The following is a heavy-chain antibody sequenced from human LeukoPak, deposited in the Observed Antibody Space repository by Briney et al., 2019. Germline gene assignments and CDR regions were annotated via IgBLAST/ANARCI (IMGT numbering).Heavy chain of an antibody. J-gene: IGHJ4*02. CDR1: GGTFSSYA. CDR3: ARVYYDSSGYGYYFDY. Sequence: SVKVSCKASGGTFSSYAISWVRQAPGQGLEWMGRIIPILGIANCAQKFQGRVTITADKSTSTAYMELSSLRSEDTAVYYCARVYYDSSGYGYYFDYWGQGTLVTVSS. D-gene: IGHD3-22*01. CDR2: IIPILGIA. V-gene: IGHV1-69*04.